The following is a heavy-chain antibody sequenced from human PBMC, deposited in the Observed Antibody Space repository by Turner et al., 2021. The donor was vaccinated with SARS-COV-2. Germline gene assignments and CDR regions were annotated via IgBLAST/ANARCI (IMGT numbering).Heavy chain of an antibody. CDR2: NLSTFHT. CDR3: AKDHYGSNDY. V-gene: IGHV3-23*01. J-gene: IGHJ4*02. D-gene: IGHD3-10*01. Sequence: EVQLLESGGGLVQPGGSLTPSCAASGLTFRNYGMSRVRQAAGKGLEWVSTNLSTFHTYYADSMNGRFTISRDNSNNMLFLQMNSLKAGDTAKYYCAKDHYGSNDYWGQGTLVTVSS. CDR1: GLTFRNYG.